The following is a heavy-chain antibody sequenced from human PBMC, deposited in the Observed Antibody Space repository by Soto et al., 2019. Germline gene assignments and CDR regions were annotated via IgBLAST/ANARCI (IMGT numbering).Heavy chain of an antibody. CDR1: GYTFTTHN. CDR2: MNPNSGTT. V-gene: IGHV1-8*02. Sequence: ASLKVSCKASGYTFTTHNINWVRQATGQGLEWMGWMNPNSGTTGYAQKFQDRITLTRDTPKTTAYMELSSLTPDDTAVYFCVRYGVAAAYWGQGTQVTVSS. J-gene: IGHJ4*01. CDR3: VRYGVAAAY. D-gene: IGHD2-8*01.